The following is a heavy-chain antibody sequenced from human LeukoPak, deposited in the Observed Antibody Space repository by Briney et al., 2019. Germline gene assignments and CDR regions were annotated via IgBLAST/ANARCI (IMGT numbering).Heavy chain of an antibody. V-gene: IGHV3-48*03. D-gene: IGHD3-10*01. CDR3: ARGHTGRFSYYFDY. CDR1: GFTFSNYE. Sequence: GGSLRLSCAASGFTFSNYEMNWVRQAPGKGLEWVSYIRSSGSTIYYADSVKGRFTISRDNAKNSLYLQMNSLRAEDTAVYYCARGHTGRFSYYFDYWSQGTLVTVSS. J-gene: IGHJ4*02. CDR2: IRSSGSTI.